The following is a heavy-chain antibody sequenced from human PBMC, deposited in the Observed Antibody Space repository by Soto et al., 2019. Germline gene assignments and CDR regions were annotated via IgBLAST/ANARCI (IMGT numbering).Heavy chain of an antibody. D-gene: IGHD2-2*01. CDR2: INAGNGNT. J-gene: IGHJ5*02. CDR1: GYAFTSYA. V-gene: IGHV1-3*01. Sequence: ASVKVSCKASGYAFTSYAMHWVRQAPGQSLEGRGWINAGNGNTKYSQKFQGGVTITRDTSARTAYMELSSLRSEDTAVYYCARGSKKEIVVVPAAILSDRWGQGTRVTVSS. CDR3: ARGSKKEIVVVPAAILSDR.